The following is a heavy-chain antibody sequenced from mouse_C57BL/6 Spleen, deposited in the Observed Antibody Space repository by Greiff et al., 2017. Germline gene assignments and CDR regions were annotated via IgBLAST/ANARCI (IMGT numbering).Heavy chain of an antibody. D-gene: IGHD3-2*02. J-gene: IGHJ4*01. Sequence: QVQLQQSGAELMKPGASVKLSCKATGYTFTGSWIEWVKQRPGHGLEWIGEILTGSGSTNYNEKFKGKATFTADTSSNTAYMQLSSLTTEDSAIYYCARGIRGYYYAMDYWGQGTSVTVSS. V-gene: IGHV1-9*01. CDR1: GYTFTGSW. CDR2: ILTGSGST. CDR3: ARGIRGYYYAMDY.